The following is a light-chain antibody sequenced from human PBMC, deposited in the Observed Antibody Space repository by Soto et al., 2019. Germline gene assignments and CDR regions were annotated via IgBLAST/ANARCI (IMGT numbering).Light chain of an antibody. CDR1: QSISDC. V-gene: IGKV1-5*03. J-gene: IGKJ1*01. Sequence: DIQITQSPSTLAASVGDRVTITCRASQSISDCLAWYQQKPGKAPKFLIYKASNLESGVPSRFSGSGSGTEFTLTISSVQPDDFATYYCQYYDSYSWTFGQGTKVEIK. CDR2: KAS. CDR3: QYYDSYSWT.